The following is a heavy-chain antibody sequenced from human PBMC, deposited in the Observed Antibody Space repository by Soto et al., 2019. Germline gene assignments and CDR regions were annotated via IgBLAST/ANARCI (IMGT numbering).Heavy chain of an antibody. CDR3: AREYRRPTDPFDI. D-gene: IGHD2-2*01. Sequence: HPGGSLRLSCAASGFTFSSYSMNWVRQAPGKGLEWVSYISSSSTIYYAGSVKGRFPISRDNAKNSLYRQMNSLRAEDTAVYYCAREYRRPTDPFDIWGQGTTVPVSS. CDR1: GFTFSSYS. V-gene: IGHV3-48*01. CDR2: ISSSSTI. J-gene: IGHJ3*02.